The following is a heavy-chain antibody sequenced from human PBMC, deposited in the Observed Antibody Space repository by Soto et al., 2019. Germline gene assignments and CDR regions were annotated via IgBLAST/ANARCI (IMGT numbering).Heavy chain of an antibody. CDR1: GFTFGSYA. Sequence: EVQLLESGGGLVQPGGSLRLSCAASGFTFGSYAMNWLRQAPGRGLECVSFISGSGRTTYYADSVKGRFTVSRDNSKNTLYLQMTSLRAEDTALYYCAKFRGPSYSYYSMDVWGKATTVTVSS. V-gene: IGHV3-23*01. CDR3: AKFRGPSYSYYSMDV. CDR2: ISGSGRTT. J-gene: IGHJ6*03. D-gene: IGHD3-16*01.